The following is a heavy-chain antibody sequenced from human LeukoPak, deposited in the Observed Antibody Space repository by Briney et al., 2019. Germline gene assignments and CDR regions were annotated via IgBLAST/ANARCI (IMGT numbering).Heavy chain of an antibody. Sequence: PGGSLRLSCAASGFTFSSYWMSWVCQAPGKGLEWVANIKQDGSEKYYVDSVKGRFTISRDNAKNSLYLQMNSLRAEDTAVYYCARVGGIAAVVYWGQGTLVTVSS. CDR2: IKQDGSEK. CDR1: GFTFSSYW. D-gene: IGHD6-13*01. V-gene: IGHV3-7*01. J-gene: IGHJ4*02. CDR3: ARVGGIAAVVY.